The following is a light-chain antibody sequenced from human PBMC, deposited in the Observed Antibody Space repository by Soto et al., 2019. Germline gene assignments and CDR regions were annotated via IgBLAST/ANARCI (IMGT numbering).Light chain of an antibody. CDR2: AAS. J-gene: IGKJ4*01. CDR1: QSVTSNS. CDR3: QQYGISPPT. Sequence: EVVLTQSPGTLSLSPGERATLSCRASQSVTSNSLAWYQQKPGQAPILLIFAASSRATGIADRFSGSGSGTDFTLTISRLEPEDFAVYSCQQYGISPPTFGGGTKVDIK. V-gene: IGKV3-20*01.